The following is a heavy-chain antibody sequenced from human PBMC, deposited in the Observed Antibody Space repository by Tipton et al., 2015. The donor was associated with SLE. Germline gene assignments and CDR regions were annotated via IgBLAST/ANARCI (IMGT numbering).Heavy chain of an antibody. J-gene: IGHJ4*02. Sequence: TLSLTCTVSGGSISSGSYYWSWIRQPPGKGLEWIGYIYYSGSTNYNPSLKSRVTISVDTSKNQFSLKLSSVTAADTAVYYCARGSSSWDFDYWGQGTLVTVSS. CDR3: ARGSSSWDFDY. V-gene: IGHV4-61*01. CDR2: IYYSGST. D-gene: IGHD6-13*01. CDR1: GGSISSGSYY.